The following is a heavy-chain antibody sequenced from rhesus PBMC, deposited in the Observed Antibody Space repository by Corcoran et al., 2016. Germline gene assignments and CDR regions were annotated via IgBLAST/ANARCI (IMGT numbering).Heavy chain of an antibody. CDR1: GGPISSYY. CDR3: ARDPTGTFGDLFDG. CDR2: IGGSTGST. D-gene: IGHD4-23*01. J-gene: IGHJ5-1*01. Sequence: QVQLQESGPELVKPSEPLSLTCAVSGGPISSYYWSCIRPPPGKCMECIGYIGGSTGSTNDERSLKSRVTLSEDTSKTHLSRKLSSVSPADTAVYYCARDPTGTFGDLFDGGGPGVLVTVSS. V-gene: IGHV4S11*01.